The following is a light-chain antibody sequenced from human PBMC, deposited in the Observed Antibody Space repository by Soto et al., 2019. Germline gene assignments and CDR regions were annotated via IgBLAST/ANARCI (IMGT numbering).Light chain of an antibody. CDR2: DAS. CDR1: QPIKNW. Sequence: DIPMTQSPSTLSASVGDRVTITCRASQPIKNWLAWYQQKPGTAPKFLIYDASTLESGVPSRFSGSGSGTELTLTISSLQADEFATYFCQQYDDYPLTFGGGTKVEIK. V-gene: IGKV1-5*01. CDR3: QQYDDYPLT. J-gene: IGKJ4*01.